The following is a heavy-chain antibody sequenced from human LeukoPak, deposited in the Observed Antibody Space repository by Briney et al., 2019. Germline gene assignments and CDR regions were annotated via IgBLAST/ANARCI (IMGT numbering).Heavy chain of an antibody. CDR3: AREGLQTYNWNYYVGNYYYYYMDV. V-gene: IGHV1-69*05. Sequence: SVKVSCKASGGTFSSYAISWVRQAPGQGLEGMGRIIPIFGTANYAQKFQGRVTITTDESTSTAYMELSSLRSEDTAVYYCAREGLQTYNWNYYVGNYYYYYMDVWGKGTTVTVSS. CDR2: IIPIFGTA. D-gene: IGHD1-7*01. J-gene: IGHJ6*03. CDR1: GGTFSSYA.